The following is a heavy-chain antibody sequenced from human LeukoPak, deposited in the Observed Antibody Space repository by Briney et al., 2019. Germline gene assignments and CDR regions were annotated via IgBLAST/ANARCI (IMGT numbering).Heavy chain of an antibody. D-gene: IGHD4-23*01. V-gene: IGHV3-7*01. J-gene: IGHJ4*02. Sequence: GGSLRLSCAASGFIFSDYWMRWMRQAPGKGLEWVANIKYDGNEEYYVDSVKGRFTISRDNAKNSLYLQLNSLRVEDTAVYYCKSGGAAPGSFDNWGQGTLVTVSP. CDR1: GFIFSDYW. CDR3: KSGGAAPGSFDN. CDR2: IKYDGNEE.